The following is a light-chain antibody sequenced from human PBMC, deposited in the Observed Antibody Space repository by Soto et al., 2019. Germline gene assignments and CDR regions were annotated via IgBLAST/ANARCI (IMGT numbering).Light chain of an antibody. CDR3: QQRSNWPLLT. CDR1: QSVSSN. J-gene: IGKJ3*01. Sequence: EIVMTQSPATLSVSPGERATLSCRASQSVSSNLAWYQQKPGQAPRLLIYGASNRATGIPDRFSGSGSGTDFTLTISRLEPEDFAVYYCQQRSNWPLLTFGPGTKVDIK. CDR2: GAS. V-gene: IGKV3D-20*02.